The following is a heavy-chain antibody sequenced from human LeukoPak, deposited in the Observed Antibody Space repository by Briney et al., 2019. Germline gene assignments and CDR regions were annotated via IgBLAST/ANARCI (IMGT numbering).Heavy chain of an antibody. CDR1: GYSFTSYW. Sequence: GESLKISCQGSGYSFTSYWIGWVRQMPGKGLEWMGIIYPGDSDTRYSPSFQGQVTISADKSISTAYLQWSSLKASDTAMYYCARHTYYYDSSGYYSSSSYFDYWGQGTLVTVSS. CDR3: ARHTYYYDSSGYYSSSSYFDY. CDR2: IYPGDSDT. J-gene: IGHJ4*02. V-gene: IGHV5-51*01. D-gene: IGHD3-22*01.